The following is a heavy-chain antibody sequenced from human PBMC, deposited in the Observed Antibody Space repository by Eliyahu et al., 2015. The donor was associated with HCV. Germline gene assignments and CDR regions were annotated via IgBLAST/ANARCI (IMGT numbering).Heavy chain of an antibody. J-gene: IGHJ6*02. CDR1: GGSISSGDYY. D-gene: IGHD3-22*01. Sequence: QVQLQESGPGLVKPSQTLSLTCTVSGGSISSGDYYWSWTRQPPGKGLEWIGYIYYSGSTYYNPSLKSRVTISVDTSKNQFSLKLSSVTAADTAVYYCARERYYYDSSGYSSYYYYGMDVWGQGTTVTVSS. CDR3: ARERYYYDSSGYSSYYYYGMDV. V-gene: IGHV4-30-4*08. CDR2: IYYSGST.